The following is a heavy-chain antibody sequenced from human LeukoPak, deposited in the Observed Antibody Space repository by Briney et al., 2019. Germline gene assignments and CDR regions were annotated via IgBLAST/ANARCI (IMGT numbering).Heavy chain of an antibody. V-gene: IGHV2-5*01. Sequence: SGPTVVKPTPTLTLTFTFSGFSLTTTGVNVGWIRQPPGKALEWLTLIYWNDDKRYSPSLRSRLTITKDTSKNQVVLTMTNMDPVDTATFYCAHRRSGDQLDYWGQGTLVTVSS. CDR2: IYWNDDK. CDR1: GFSLTTTGVN. J-gene: IGHJ4*02. D-gene: IGHD2-2*01. CDR3: AHRRSGDQLDY.